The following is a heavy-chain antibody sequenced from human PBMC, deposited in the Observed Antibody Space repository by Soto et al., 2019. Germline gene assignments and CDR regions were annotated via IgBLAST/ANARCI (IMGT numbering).Heavy chain of an antibody. CDR2: IYWDDDK. Sequence: SGPTLVNPTQTLTLTCTFSGFSLSTSGVGVGWIRQPPGKALEWLALIYWDDDKRYSPSLKSRLTITKDTSKNQVVLTMTNMDPVDTATYYCVHSPAVVESNYYYGMDVWGQGTTVTVSS. CDR3: VHSPAVVESNYYYGMDV. J-gene: IGHJ6*02. CDR1: GFSLSTSGVG. D-gene: IGHD2-15*01. V-gene: IGHV2-5*02.